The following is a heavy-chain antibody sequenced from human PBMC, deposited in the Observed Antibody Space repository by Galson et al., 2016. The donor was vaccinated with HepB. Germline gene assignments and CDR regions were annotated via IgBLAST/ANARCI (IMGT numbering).Heavy chain of an antibody. Sequence: SLRLSCAASGFTFSSYAMHWVRQAPGKGLEWVAVISYDGSNKYYADSVKGRFTISRDNSKNTLYLQMNSLRAEDTAVYYRARDRRRYFDWFVLWGQGTLVTVSS. CDR1: GFTFSSYA. V-gene: IGHV3-30-3*01. J-gene: IGHJ4*02. D-gene: IGHD3-9*01. CDR2: ISYDGSNK. CDR3: ARDRRRYFDWFVL.